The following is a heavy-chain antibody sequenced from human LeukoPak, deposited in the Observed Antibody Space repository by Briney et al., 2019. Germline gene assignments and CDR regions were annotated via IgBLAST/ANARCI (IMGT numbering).Heavy chain of an antibody. CDR3: ARGVTMVRGPYYNYYYYMDV. V-gene: IGHV1-2*02. Sequence: ASVKVSCKASGYTFTSYYMHWVRQAPGQGLEWMGWINPNSGGTNYAQKFQGRVTMTRDTSISTAYMELSRLRSDDTAVYYCARGVTMVRGPYYNYYYYMDVWGKGTTVTISS. CDR1: GYTFTSYY. D-gene: IGHD3-10*01. J-gene: IGHJ6*03. CDR2: INPNSGGT.